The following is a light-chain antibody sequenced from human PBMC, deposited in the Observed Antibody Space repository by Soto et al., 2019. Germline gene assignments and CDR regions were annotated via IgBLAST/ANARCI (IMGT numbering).Light chain of an antibody. Sequence: QSALTQPRSVSGSPGQSVSISCTGTSRGVGGYNYVSWYQQHPGKAPKLIIYDVNKRPSGVPDRFSASTSGNAASLTISGLQAEDESDYYCCSFVGYHTVVFGSGTKVTV. CDR2: DVN. J-gene: IGLJ1*01. V-gene: IGLV2-11*01. CDR3: CSFVGYHTVV. CDR1: SRGVGGYNY.